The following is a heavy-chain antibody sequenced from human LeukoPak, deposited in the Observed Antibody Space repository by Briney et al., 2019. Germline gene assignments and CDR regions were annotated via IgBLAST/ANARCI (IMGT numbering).Heavy chain of an antibody. J-gene: IGHJ4*02. CDR1: GFTFSNYW. Sequence: GGSLRLSCAASGFTFSNYWMTWVRQAPGKGLEWVAHINQDGSKEYYMDSVKARFTISRDNATNSLSLQMNSLRAEDTAVYYCVRDGGVSGYDLLDYWGQGTLVTVSS. V-gene: IGHV3-7*01. D-gene: IGHD5-12*01. CDR2: INQDGSKE. CDR3: VRDGGVSGYDLLDY.